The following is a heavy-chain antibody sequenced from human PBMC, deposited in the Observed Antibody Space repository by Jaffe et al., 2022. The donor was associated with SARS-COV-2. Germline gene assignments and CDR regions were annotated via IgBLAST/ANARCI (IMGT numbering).Heavy chain of an antibody. J-gene: IGHJ6*03. CDR3: TTAQGGDYERVYYYMDV. D-gene: IGHD4-17*01. CDR1: GFTFSNAW. Sequence: EVQLVESGGGLVKPGGSLRLSCAASGFTFSNAWMSWVRQAPGKGLEWVGRIKSKTDGGTTDYAAPVKGRFTISRDDSKNTLYLQMNSLKTEDTAVYYCTTAQGGDYERVYYYMDVWGKGTTVTVSS. V-gene: IGHV3-15*01. CDR2: IKSKTDGGTT.